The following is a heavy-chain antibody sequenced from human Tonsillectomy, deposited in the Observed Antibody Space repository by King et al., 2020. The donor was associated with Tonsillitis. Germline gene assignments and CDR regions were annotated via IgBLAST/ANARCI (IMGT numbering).Heavy chain of an antibody. CDR2: ITGDGDNT. J-gene: IGHJ6*03. CDR3: AKVKSRYYYYYMDV. Sequence: VQLVQSGGGVVQPGGSLRLSCSASGFTFDDYAMHWVRQTPEKGLECVVLITGDGDNTYFSGSVKGRFTISRVNSKNSLYLRMNSLTTEDTALYYCAKVKSRYYYYYMDVWGKGTSVTVSS. CDR1: GFTFDDYA. V-gene: IGHV3-43*02.